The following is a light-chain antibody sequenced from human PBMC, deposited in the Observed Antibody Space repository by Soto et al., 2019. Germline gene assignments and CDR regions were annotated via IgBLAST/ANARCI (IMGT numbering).Light chain of an antibody. V-gene: IGLV2-14*01. Sequence: QSALTQPASVSGSPGQSVTISCTGTNSDVGGYNYVSWYQQHPGRAPKVMIYEVTKRPAGASIRFSGSKSGNTASLSISGLQSEDEADYYCSSFTSSKTWVFCGGTKLTVL. CDR3: SSFTSSKTWV. J-gene: IGLJ3*02. CDR2: EVT. CDR1: NSDVGGYNY.